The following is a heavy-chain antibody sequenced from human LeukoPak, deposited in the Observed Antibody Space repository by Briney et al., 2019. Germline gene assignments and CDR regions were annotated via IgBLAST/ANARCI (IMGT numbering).Heavy chain of an antibody. CDR2: INHSGST. CDR3: ASITVVTVDAFDI. D-gene: IGHD2-21*02. V-gene: IGHV4-34*01. Sequence: SETLSLTCAVYGGSFSGYYWSWIRQPPGKGLEWIGEINHSGSTNYNPSLKSRVTTSVDTSKNQFSLKLSSVTAADTAVYYCASITVVTVDAFDIWGQGTMVTVSS. CDR1: GGSFSGYY. J-gene: IGHJ3*02.